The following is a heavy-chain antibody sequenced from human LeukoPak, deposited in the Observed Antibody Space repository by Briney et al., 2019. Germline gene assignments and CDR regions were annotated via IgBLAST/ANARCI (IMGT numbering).Heavy chain of an antibody. CDR3: ARPFGRSGPRPGAFDI. D-gene: IGHD2-15*01. V-gene: IGHV4-39*01. J-gene: IGHJ3*02. CDR1: GGSISSSSYY. CDR2: IYYSGST. Sequence: SETLSLTCTVSGGSISSSSYYWGWIRQPPGKGLEWIGSIYYSGSTFYNPSLKSRVTISVDTSKNQFSLKLSSVTAADTAVYYCARPFGRSGPRPGAFDIWGQGTMVTVSS.